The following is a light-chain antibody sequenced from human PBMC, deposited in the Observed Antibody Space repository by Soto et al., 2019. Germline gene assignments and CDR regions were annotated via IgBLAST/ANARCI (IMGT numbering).Light chain of an antibody. CDR3: QKYSSCMT. CDR2: AAS. J-gene: IGKJ5*01. V-gene: IGKV1-27*01. Sequence: DIQMTQSPSTLSASVGDRVTITCRASQGIRNFLAWYQQKPGKVPKLLISAASTLQAGVPSRFSASGSGTEFTITITSLQPEDVATYYCQKYSSCMTFGKGTRVEIK. CDR1: QGIRNF.